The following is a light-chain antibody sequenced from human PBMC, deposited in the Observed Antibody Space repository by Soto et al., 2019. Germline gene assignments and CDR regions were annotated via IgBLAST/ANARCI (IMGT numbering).Light chain of an antibody. V-gene: IGLV2-14*01. CDR1: SSDIGGYNY. Sequence: QSALTQPASVSGSPGQSITISCTGTSSDIGGYNYVSWYQQHPGKAPKLVIHEVSNRPPGVSNRFSGSKSGNTASLTISGLQAEDEADYYCISFTSTSALYVFGTGTKVTVL. CDR2: EVS. J-gene: IGLJ1*01. CDR3: ISFTSTSALYV.